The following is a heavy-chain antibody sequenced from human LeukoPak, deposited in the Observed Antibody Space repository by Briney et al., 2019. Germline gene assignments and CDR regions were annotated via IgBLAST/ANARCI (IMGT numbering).Heavy chain of an antibody. V-gene: IGHV3-30*18. D-gene: IGHD1-26*01. Sequence: PGGSLRLSCAASGFTFSSYGMHWVRQAPGKGLEWVAVISYDGSNKYYADSVKGRFTISRDNSKNTLYLQVNSLRAEDTAVYYCAKSESGNYWRYWGQGTLVTVSS. CDR2: ISYDGSNK. CDR3: AKSESGNYWRY. J-gene: IGHJ4*02. CDR1: GFTFSSYG.